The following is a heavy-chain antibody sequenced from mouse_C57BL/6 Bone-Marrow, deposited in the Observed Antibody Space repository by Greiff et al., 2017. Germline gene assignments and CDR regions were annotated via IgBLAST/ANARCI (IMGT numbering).Heavy chain of an antibody. V-gene: IGHV1-52*01. J-gene: IGHJ4*01. CDR3: ASPHYYGSSPYAMDY. CDR2: IDPSDSDT. CDR1: GYTFTSYW. Sequence: VQLQQPGAELVRPGSSVKLSCKASGYTFTSYWMHWVKQRPIQGLEWIGNIDPSDSDTHYNQKFKDKATLTVDKSSSTAYMQLSSLTSEDSAVYYCASPHYYGSSPYAMDYWGQGTSVTVSS. D-gene: IGHD1-1*01.